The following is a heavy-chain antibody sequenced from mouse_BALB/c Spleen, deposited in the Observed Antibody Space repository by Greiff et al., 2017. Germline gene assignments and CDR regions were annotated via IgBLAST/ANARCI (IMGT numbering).Heavy chain of an antibody. V-gene: IGHV1-4*02. CDR3: ARSGYRWFAY. CDR2: INPSSGYT. J-gene: IGHJ3*01. Sequence: VKLMESAAELARPGASVKMSCKASGYTFTSYTMHWVKQRPGQGLEWIGYINPSSGYTEYNQKFKDKTTLTADKSSSTAYMQLSSLTSEDSAVYYCARSGYRWFAYWGQGTLVTVSA. CDR1: GYTFTSYT. D-gene: IGHD3-1*01.